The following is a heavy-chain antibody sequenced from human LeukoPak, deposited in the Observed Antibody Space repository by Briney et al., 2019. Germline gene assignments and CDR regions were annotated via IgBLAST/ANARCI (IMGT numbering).Heavy chain of an antibody. V-gene: IGHV4-38-2*02. CDR3: ASTRVGEGDY. Sequence: NPSETLSLTCTVSGYSISSGYYWGWIRQPPGKGLEWIGSIYHSGSTYYNPSLKSRVTISVDTSKNQFPLKLSSVTAADTAVYYCASTRVGEGDYWGQGTLVTVSS. D-gene: IGHD1-26*01. J-gene: IGHJ4*02. CDR1: GYSISSGYY. CDR2: IYHSGST.